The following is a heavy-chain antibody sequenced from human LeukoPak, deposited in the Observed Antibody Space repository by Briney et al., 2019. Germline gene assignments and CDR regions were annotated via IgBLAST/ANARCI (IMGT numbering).Heavy chain of an antibody. Sequence: GGSLRLSCAASGFTFSSYSMNWVRQAPGKGLEWVAFIRYDGSNKYYADSVKGRFTISRDNSKNTLYLQMNSLRAEDTAVYYCAKDRAPYYYGSGEIDYWGQGTLVTVSS. V-gene: IGHV3-30*02. J-gene: IGHJ4*02. D-gene: IGHD3-10*01. CDR3: AKDRAPYYYGSGEIDY. CDR2: IRYDGSNK. CDR1: GFTFSSYS.